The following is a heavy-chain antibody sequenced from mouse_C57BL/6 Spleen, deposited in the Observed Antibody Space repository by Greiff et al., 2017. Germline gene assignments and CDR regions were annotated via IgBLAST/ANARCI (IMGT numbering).Heavy chain of an antibody. J-gene: IGHJ2*01. V-gene: IGHV1-59*01. D-gene: IGHD2-3*01. CDR3: ARSYDQFDY. Sequence: QVQLQQPGAELVRPGTSVKLSCKASGYTFTSYWMHWVKQRPGQGLEWIGVIDPSDSYTNYNQKFKGKATLTVDTSSSTAYMQLSSLTSEDSAVYYCARSYDQFDYWGQGTTLTVSS. CDR1: GYTFTSYW. CDR2: IDPSDSYT.